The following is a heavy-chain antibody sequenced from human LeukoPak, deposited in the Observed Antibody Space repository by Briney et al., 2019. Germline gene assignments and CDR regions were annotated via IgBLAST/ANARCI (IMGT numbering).Heavy chain of an antibody. CDR3: ARPFSSGRNDAFDI. CDR1: GFTFSSYG. D-gene: IGHD3-10*01. CDR2: IWYDGSNK. V-gene: IGHV3-33*01. J-gene: IGHJ3*02. Sequence: GGSLRLSCAASGFTFSSYGMHWVRQAPGKGLEWVAVIWYDGSNKYYADPVKGRFTISRDNSKNTLYLQMNSLRAEDTAVYYCARPFSSGRNDAFDIWGQGTMVTVSS.